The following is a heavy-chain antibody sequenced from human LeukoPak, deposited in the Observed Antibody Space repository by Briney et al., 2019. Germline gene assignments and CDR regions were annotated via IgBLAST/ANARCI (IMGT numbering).Heavy chain of an antibody. V-gene: IGHV4-39*07. CDR1: GGSISSSSYY. J-gene: IGHJ4*02. Sequence: SETLSLTCTVSGGSISSSSYYWGWIRQPPGKGLEWIGSIYYSGSTYYNPSLKSRVTISVDTSKNQFSLKLSSVTAADTAVYYCARDWERGSTSSFDYWGQGTLVTVSS. CDR3: ARDWERGSTSSFDY. CDR2: IYYSGST. D-gene: IGHD1-26*01.